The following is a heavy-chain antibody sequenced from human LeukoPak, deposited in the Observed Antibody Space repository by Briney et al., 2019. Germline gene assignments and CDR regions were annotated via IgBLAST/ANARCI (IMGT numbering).Heavy chain of an antibody. Sequence: ASVKVSCKASGYLFSGYGISWVRQAPGQGLEWMGWVSDYNGNTNYAQKFQGRVTMTTDTSTTTAYMELRSLKSDDTAVYYCARDGGIAAAATDYWGRGTLITVSS. D-gene: IGHD6-13*01. CDR3: ARDGGIAAAATDY. V-gene: IGHV1-18*01. CDR2: VSDYNGNT. CDR1: GYLFSGYG. J-gene: IGHJ4*02.